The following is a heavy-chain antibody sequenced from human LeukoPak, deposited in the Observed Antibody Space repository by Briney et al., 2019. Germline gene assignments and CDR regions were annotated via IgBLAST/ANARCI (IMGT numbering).Heavy chain of an antibody. D-gene: IGHD3-22*01. V-gene: IGHV4-31*03. CDR2: IYYSGST. J-gene: IGHJ4*02. CDR1: GGSISSGGYY. Sequence: SETLSLICTVSGGSISSGGYYWSWIRQHPGKGLEWIGYIYYSGSTYYDPSLKSRVTISVDTSKNRFSLKLSSVTAADTAVYYCARGIVVVANFDYWGQGTLVTVSS. CDR3: ARGIVVVANFDY.